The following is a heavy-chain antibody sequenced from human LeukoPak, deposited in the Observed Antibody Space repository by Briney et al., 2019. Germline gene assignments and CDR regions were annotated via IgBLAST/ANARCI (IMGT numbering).Heavy chain of an antibody. CDR3: ASIMRYCSGATCYPYYSDY. V-gene: IGHV4-31*03. CDR2: IYYSGST. D-gene: IGHD2-15*01. J-gene: IGHJ4*02. Sequence: SQTLSLTCTVSGGAISSGGSYWSRIRQHPGKGLEWIAYIYYSGSTSYSPSLKSRVTISVDTSKNQFSLKLSSVTAADTAVYYCASIMRYCSGATCYPYYSDYWGQGTLVTVSS. CDR1: GGAISSGGSY.